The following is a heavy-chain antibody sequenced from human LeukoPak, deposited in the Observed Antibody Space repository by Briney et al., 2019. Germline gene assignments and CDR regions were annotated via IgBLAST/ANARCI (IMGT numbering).Heavy chain of an antibody. J-gene: IGHJ4*02. Sequence: SGGSPRLSCAASGFTFSSYGMSWVRQVPGKGLEWVSAISAGGDLTNYADSVKGRFTISRDSSKNMLYVQMNSLRAEDTAVYYCAKGLISSATYFSYFDYWGQGTLVTVSS. D-gene: IGHD3-3*01. CDR2: ISAGGDLT. CDR3: AKGLISSATYFSYFDY. V-gene: IGHV3-23*01. CDR1: GFTFSSYG.